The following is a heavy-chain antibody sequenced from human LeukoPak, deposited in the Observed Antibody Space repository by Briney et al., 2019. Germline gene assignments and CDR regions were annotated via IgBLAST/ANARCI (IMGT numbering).Heavy chain of an antibody. J-gene: IGHJ4*02. CDR1: GFTFSSYT. CDR3: ATKYRAGWLFDY. V-gene: IGHV3-21*01. D-gene: IGHD5-24*01. Sequence: GGSLRLSCAASGFTFSSYTMNWVRQAPGKGLEWVSSIYNDGSYIYYADSVKGRFTLSRDNAENSVHLQMISLRAEDTAVYYCATKYRAGWLFDYWGQGTLVTVSS. CDR2: IYNDGSYI.